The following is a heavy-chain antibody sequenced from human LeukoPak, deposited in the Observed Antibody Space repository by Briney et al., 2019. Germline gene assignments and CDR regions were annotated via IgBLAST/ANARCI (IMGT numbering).Heavy chain of an antibody. V-gene: IGHV3-30*04. CDR3: ASVSSGSIDY. CDR2: ISYDGSDK. Sequence: GRSLRLSCAASGFTFSSYAMHWVRQAPGKGLEWVAVISYDGSDKFYADAVKGRFTISRDNSKNTLYLQMNSLRDEDTAVYYCASVSSGSIDYWGQGTLVTVSS. CDR1: GFTFSSYA. J-gene: IGHJ4*02. D-gene: IGHD3-10*01.